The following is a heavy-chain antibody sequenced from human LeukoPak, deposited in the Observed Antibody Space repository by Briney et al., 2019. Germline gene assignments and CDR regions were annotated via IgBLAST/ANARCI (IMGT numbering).Heavy chain of an antibody. CDR1: GFTVISNY. D-gene: IGHD3-10*01. CDR2: IYSGGST. J-gene: IGHJ4*02. Sequence: GGSLRLSCAASGFTVISNYMSWVRQAPGKGLEWVSVIYSGGSTYYADSVKGRFTISRDNSKNTLYLQMNSLRAEDTAVYYCARDGGYYGSGSYHLGDYWGQGTLVTVSS. CDR3: ARDGGYYGSGSYHLGDY. V-gene: IGHV3-53*01.